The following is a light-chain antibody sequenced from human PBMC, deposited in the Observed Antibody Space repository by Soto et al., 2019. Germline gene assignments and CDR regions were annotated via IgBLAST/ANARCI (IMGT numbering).Light chain of an antibody. V-gene: IGKV3-11*01. Sequence: EFVLQQSPATLSWPQGERPPLSSRGSRRVSSYLAWNQQKPGQAPRLLIYDASNRATGIPARFSGSGSGTDSTLTISSLEPEDFAVYYCQQRSNWLTLTFGGGTKVEIK. CDR3: QQRSNWLTLT. J-gene: IGKJ4*01. CDR2: DAS. CDR1: RRVSSY.